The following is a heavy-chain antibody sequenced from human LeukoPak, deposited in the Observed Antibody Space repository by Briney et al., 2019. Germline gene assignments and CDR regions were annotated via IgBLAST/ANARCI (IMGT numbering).Heavy chain of an antibody. Sequence: PGGSLRLSCAALGFTVTSNYMSWVRQAPGKGLEWVSVIYSGGSTYYADSVKGRFTISRDNSKNTLYLQMNSLRAEDTAVYYCARGRGYSYGPDYWGQGTLVTVSS. CDR2: IYSGGST. J-gene: IGHJ4*02. D-gene: IGHD5-18*01. CDR3: ARGRGYSYGPDY. CDR1: GFTVTSNY. V-gene: IGHV3-53*01.